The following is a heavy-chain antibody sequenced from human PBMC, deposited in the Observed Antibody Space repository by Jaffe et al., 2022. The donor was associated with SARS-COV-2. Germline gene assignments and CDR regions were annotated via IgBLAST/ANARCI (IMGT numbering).Heavy chain of an antibody. CDR1: GYTFTSYD. D-gene: IGHD6-19*01. CDR3: ARGRRAVAARRAYYYYMDV. Sequence: QVQLVQSGAEVKKPGASVKVSCKASGYTFTSYDINWVRQATGQGLEWMGWMNPNSGNTGYAQKFQGRVTMTRNTSISTAYMELSSLRSEDTAVYYCARGRRAVAARRAYYYYMDVWGKGTTVTVSS. CDR2: MNPNSGNT. V-gene: IGHV1-8*01. J-gene: IGHJ6*03.